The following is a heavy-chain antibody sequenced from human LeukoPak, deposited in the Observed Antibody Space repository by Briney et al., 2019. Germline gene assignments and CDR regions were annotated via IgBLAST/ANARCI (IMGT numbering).Heavy chain of an antibody. V-gene: IGHV1-46*04. D-gene: IGHD6-19*01. CDR1: EYIFSNSL. CDR2: VNPSDTST. CDR3: VRENIAVPGPAFDY. Sequence: TSVKVSCRASEYIFSNSLMHWVRQAPGQGLEWMGVVNPSDTSTTYAQSLQGRATMTRDTSTSTVYMDLSGLRFEDTAMYYCVRENIAVPGPAFDYWGQGTLVTVSS. J-gene: IGHJ4*02.